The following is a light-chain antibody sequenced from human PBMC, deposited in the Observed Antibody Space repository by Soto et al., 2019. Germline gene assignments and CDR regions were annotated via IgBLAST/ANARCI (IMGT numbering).Light chain of an antibody. CDR2: STG. CDR1: TGAVTSGHY. Sequence: QTVVTQEPSLTVSPGGTVTLTCSSSTGAVTSGHYPSWFQQKPGQAPRALIFSTGDKHSWTPARFSGSLIGGKAALTLSGVQPEDEAEYFCLLHYGAAELVFGRGTKLTVL. V-gene: IGLV7-43*01. CDR3: LLHYGAAELV. J-gene: IGLJ2*01.